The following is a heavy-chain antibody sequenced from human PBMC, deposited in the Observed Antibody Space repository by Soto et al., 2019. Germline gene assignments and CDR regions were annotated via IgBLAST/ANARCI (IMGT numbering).Heavy chain of an antibody. D-gene: IGHD3-10*01. CDR3: AREEGTYYYGMDV. J-gene: IGHJ6*02. CDR1: GGSISSGGYY. CDR2: IYYSGST. V-gene: IGHV4-31*01. Sequence: QVQLQESGPGLVKPPQTLSLTCTVSGGSISSGGYYWSWIRQHPGKGLEWIGYIYYSGSTYYNPSLKGPVTISVDTSKNQFSLKLSSVTAADTAVYYCAREEGTYYYGMDVWGQGTTVTVSS.